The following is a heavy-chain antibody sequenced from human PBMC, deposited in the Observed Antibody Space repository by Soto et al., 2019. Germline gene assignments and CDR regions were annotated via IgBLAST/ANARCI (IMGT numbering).Heavy chain of an antibody. D-gene: IGHD5-12*01. V-gene: IGHV1-24*01. J-gene: IGHJ1*01. Sequence: GASVKVSCKVSGYTLTELSMHWVRQAPGKGLEWMGGFDPEDGETIYAQKFQGRVTMTEDTSTDTAYMELSSLRSEDTAVYYCATVRDGTGGQRWLQFYFKHWGQGTRVTVSS. CDR3: ATVRDGTGGQRWLQFYFKH. CDR2: FDPEDGET. CDR1: GYTLTELS.